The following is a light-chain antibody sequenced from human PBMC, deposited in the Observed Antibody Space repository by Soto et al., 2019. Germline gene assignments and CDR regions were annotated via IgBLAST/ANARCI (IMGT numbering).Light chain of an antibody. CDR2: GAS. Sequence: LVLTQSPDTLSLPPGEPATLSCRASQSVDSNYLAWYQQRPGQAPSLRIHGASSRATGIPDRFSGSGSGTDFSLTISRLEPEDFAVYYCQHYCFVCYTFVQGTNLEIE. CDR1: QSVDSNY. J-gene: IGKJ2*01. CDR3: QHYCFVCYT. V-gene: IGKV3-20*01.